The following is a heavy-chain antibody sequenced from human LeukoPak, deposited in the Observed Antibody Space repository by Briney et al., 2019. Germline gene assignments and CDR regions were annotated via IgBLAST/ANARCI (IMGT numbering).Heavy chain of an antibody. CDR2: IIPIFGTA. CDR3: AQAGGGPYYYDSSRGAFDI. V-gene: IGHV1-69*13. D-gene: IGHD3-22*01. J-gene: IGHJ3*02. CDR1: GGTFSSYA. Sequence: ASVKVSCKASGGTFSSYAISWVRQDPGQGLEWMGGIIPIFGTANYAQKVQGRVTITADESTSPAYMELSSLRSEDTAVYYCAQAGGGPYYYDSSRGAFDIWGQGTMVTVSS.